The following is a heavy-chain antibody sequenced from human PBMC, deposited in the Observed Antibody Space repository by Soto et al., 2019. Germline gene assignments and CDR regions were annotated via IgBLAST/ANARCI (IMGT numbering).Heavy chain of an antibody. CDR1: GFTFSNAW. CDR2: IKSKTDGGTT. J-gene: IGHJ6*02. CDR3: TAGGGDGYKYYYYYYGMDV. Sequence: EVQLVESGGGLVKPGGSLRLSCAASGFTFSNAWMSWVRQAPGKGLEWVGRIKSKTDGGTTDYAAPVKGRFTISRDDSKNTLYLQMNSLKTEDTAVYYCTAGGGDGYKYYYYYYGMDVWGQGTTVTVSS. D-gene: IGHD3-16*01. V-gene: IGHV3-15*01.